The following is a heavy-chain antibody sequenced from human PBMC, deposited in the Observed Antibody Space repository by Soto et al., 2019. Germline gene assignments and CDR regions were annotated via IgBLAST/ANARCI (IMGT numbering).Heavy chain of an antibody. CDR1: GGSVSSGSYY. D-gene: IGHD1-26*01. CDR3: ARDNLWELNWFDP. CDR2: IYYGGST. J-gene: IGHJ5*02. Sequence: PSETLSLTCTVSGGSVSSGSYYWSWIRQPPGKGLEWIGYIYYGGSTNYNPSLKSRVTISVDTSKNQFSLKLSSVTAADTAVYYCARDNLWELNWFDPWGQGTLVTVS. V-gene: IGHV4-61*01.